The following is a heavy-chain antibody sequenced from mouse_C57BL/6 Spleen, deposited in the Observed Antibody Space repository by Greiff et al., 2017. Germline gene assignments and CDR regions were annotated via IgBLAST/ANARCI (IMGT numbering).Heavy chain of an antibody. Sequence: VQLQQPGAELVMPGASVKLSCKASGYTFTSYWMHWVKQRPGQGLEWIGEIDPSDSYTNYNQKFKGKSTLTVDKSSSTAYMQLSSLTSEDSAVYYCARMDYGSRSWFAYWGQGTLVTVSA. CDR2: IDPSDSYT. V-gene: IGHV1-69*01. J-gene: IGHJ3*01. CDR1: GYTFTSYW. D-gene: IGHD1-1*01. CDR3: ARMDYGSRSWFAY.